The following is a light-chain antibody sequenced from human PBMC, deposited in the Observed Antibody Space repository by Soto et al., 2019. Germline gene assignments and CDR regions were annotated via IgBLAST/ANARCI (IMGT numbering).Light chain of an antibody. CDR2: KAS. CDR1: QSIDSW. Sequence: DIQMTQSPSTLSASVGDRVTITCRASQSIDSWLAWYQQKPGKDPKLLIYKASILERGVPSRFSGSGSGTEFTLTISSLQPDDFAVYYCQQYNNWPHTFGQGTKLEIK. J-gene: IGKJ2*01. CDR3: QQYNNWPHT. V-gene: IGKV1-5*03.